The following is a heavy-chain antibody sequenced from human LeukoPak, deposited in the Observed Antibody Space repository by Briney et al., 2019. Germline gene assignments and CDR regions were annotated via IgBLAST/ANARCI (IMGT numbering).Heavy chain of an antibody. CDR1: GFTFSSYW. CDR2: ISSSSSYI. V-gene: IGHV3-21*01. J-gene: IGHJ4*02. CDR3: ARIIAAAGKGASFDY. Sequence: GGSLRLSCAASGFTFSSYWMSWVRQAPGNGLEWVSSISSSSSYIYYADSVKGRFTISRDNAKNSLYLQMNSLRAEDTAVYYCARIIAAAGKGASFDYWGQGTLVTVSS. D-gene: IGHD6-13*01.